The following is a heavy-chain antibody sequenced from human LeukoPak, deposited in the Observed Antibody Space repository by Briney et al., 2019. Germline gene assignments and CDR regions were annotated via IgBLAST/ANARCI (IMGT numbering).Heavy chain of an antibody. CDR2: INHSGST. Sequence: SETLSLTCTVSGGSISSYYWSWIRQPPGKGLEWIGEINHSGSTNYNPSLKSRVTISVDTSKNQFSLKLSYVTAADTAVYYCAREGEASSSWGPLDYWGQGTVVTVSS. CDR3: AREGEASSSWGPLDY. J-gene: IGHJ4*02. CDR1: GGSISSYY. V-gene: IGHV4-59*01. D-gene: IGHD6-13*01.